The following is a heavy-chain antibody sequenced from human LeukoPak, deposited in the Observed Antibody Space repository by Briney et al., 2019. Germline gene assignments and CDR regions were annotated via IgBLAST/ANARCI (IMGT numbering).Heavy chain of an antibody. J-gene: IGHJ4*02. Sequence: GGSLRLSCVGSGFTFTNARMTWVRQAPGKGLEWVAVISYDGKNMYYADSVKGRFTISRDNSQNTLYLQMNSLRVEDTGVYYCASYDILTGYHSPFDYWGQGSLVTVSS. CDR2: ISYDGKNM. D-gene: IGHD3-9*01. CDR3: ASYDILTGYHSPFDY. CDR1: GFTFTNAR. V-gene: IGHV3-30*03.